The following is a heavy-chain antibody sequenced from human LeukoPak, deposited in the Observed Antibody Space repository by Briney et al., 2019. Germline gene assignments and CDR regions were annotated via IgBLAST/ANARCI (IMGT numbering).Heavy chain of an antibody. Sequence: GGSLRLSCAASGFTFSSYGMHWVRQAPGKGLEWVAFIRYDGSNKYYADSVKGRFTISRDNSKNTLYLQMNSPRAEDTAVYYCAKVLHSYENLVFCNGDCQNWFDSWGQGTLVTVSS. CDR1: GFTFSSYG. J-gene: IGHJ5*01. D-gene: IGHD2-21*02. V-gene: IGHV3-30*02. CDR2: IRYDGSNK. CDR3: AKVLHSYENLVFCNGDCQNWFDS.